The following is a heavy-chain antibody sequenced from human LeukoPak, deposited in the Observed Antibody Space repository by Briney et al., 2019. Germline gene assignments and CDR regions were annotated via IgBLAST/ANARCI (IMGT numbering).Heavy chain of an antibody. CDR2: ISPSGGST. V-gene: IGHV1-46*01. Sequence: ASVTVSCKAFVYTFTSNYMHWVRQAPGQGAEWMGVISPSGGSTTCAQKFQGRVTLTRDMSTSTDYLELSSLRSEDTAVYYCARDNSVRDEAWWFNRWGQGTLVTVSS. D-gene: IGHD5-24*01. CDR3: ARDNSVRDEAWWFNR. CDR1: VYTFTSNY. J-gene: IGHJ5*02.